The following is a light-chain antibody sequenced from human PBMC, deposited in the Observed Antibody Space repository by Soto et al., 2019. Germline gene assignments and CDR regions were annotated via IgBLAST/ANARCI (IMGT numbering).Light chain of an antibody. J-gene: IGKJ5*01. V-gene: IGKV1-9*01. CDR3: QQLNSFPIT. CDR1: QGIASY. Sequence: IQLTQSPSSLSASVGDRVSITCRASQGIASYLAWYQQKPGKAPKLLIYAATTLQSGVPSRFSGSGSETDFTLTITRLQPEDFANYYCQQLNSFPITFGQGTRLEIK. CDR2: AAT.